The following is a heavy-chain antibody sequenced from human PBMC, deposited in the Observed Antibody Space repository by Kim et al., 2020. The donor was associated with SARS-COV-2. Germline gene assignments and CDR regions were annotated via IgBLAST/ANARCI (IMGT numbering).Heavy chain of an antibody. Sequence: GGSLRLSCAASGFTFDDYAMHWVRQAPGKGLEWVSGISWNSGSIGYADSVKGRFTISRDNAKNSLYLQMNSLRAEDTALYYCAWTDCSGGSCYSDAFDIWGQGTMVTVSS. CDR1: GFTFDDYA. CDR3: AWTDCSGGSCYSDAFDI. D-gene: IGHD2-15*01. J-gene: IGHJ3*02. CDR2: ISWNSGSI. V-gene: IGHV3-9*01.